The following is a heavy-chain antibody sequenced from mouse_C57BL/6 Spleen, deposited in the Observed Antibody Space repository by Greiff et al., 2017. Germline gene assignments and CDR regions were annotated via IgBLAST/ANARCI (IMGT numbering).Heavy chain of an antibody. Sequence: QVQLQQPGAELVRPGSSVKLSCKASGYTFASYWMHWVKQRPIQGLEWIGNIDPSDSDTHYNQKFKDKATLTVDKSSSTAYMQLSSLTSEDSAVYYCARGGFTTVVAKGGYFDYWGQGTTLTVSS. D-gene: IGHD1-1*01. J-gene: IGHJ2*01. V-gene: IGHV1-52*01. CDR2: IDPSDSDT. CDR3: ARGGFTTVVAKGGYFDY. CDR1: GYTFASYW.